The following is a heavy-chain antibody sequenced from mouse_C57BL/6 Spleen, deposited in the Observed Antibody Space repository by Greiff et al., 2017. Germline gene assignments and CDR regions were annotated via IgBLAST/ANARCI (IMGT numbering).Heavy chain of an antibody. D-gene: IGHD2-4*01. CDR2: IDPSDSET. CDR3: GRSGDYGRDYFDY. CDR1: GYTFTSYW. Sequence: QVQLQQPGAELVRPGSSVKLSCKASGYTFTSYWMHWVKQRPIQGLEWIGNIDPSDSETHYNQKFKDKATLTVDKSTSTAYMQLSSRTSEDSAVYCCGRSGDYGRDYFDYWGQGTTLKVSS. V-gene: IGHV1-52*01. J-gene: IGHJ2*01.